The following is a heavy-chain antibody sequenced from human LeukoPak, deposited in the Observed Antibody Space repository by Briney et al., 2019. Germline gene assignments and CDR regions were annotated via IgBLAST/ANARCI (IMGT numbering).Heavy chain of an antibody. J-gene: IGHJ6*03. Sequence: PGGSLRLSCAASGFTFSSYGMHWVRQAPGKGLEWVAFIRYDGSNKYYADSVKGRFTISRDNSKNTLYLQMNSLRAEDTAVYYCAKVTMVRGVMVEGRPFAYYYYMDVWGKGTTVTISS. CDR1: GFTFSSYG. CDR2: IRYDGSNK. D-gene: IGHD3-10*01. V-gene: IGHV3-30*02. CDR3: AKVTMVRGVMVEGRPFAYYYYMDV.